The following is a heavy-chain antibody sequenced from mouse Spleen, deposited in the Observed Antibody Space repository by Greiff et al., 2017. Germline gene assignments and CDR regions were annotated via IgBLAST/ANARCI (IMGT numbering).Heavy chain of an antibody. J-gene: IGHJ4*01. CDR1: GYTFTSYT. Sequence: QVQLQQSGAELARPGASVKMSCKASGYTFTSYTMHWVKQRPGQGLEWIGYINPSSGYTKYNQKFKDKATLTADKSSSTAYMQLSSLTSEDSAVYYCARGGYSYYSYDDYYAMDYWGQGTSVTVSS. V-gene: IGHV1-4*01. CDR3: ARGGYSYYSYDDYYAMDY. D-gene: IGHD2-12*01. CDR2: INPSSGYT.